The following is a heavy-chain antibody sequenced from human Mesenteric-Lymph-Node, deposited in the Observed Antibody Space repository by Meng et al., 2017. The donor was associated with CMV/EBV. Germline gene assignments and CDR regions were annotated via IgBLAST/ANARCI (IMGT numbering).Heavy chain of an antibody. CDR3: ARKDIVVVPAAYDY. V-gene: IGHV4-39*07. J-gene: IGHJ4*02. CDR1: GGSISSSSYY. D-gene: IGHD2-2*01. Sequence: SETLSLTCTVSGGSISSSSYYWGWIRQPPGKGLEWIGSIYYSGSTYYNPSLKSRVTISVDTSKNQFSLKLSPVTAADTAVYYCARKDIVVVPAAYDYWGQGTLVTVSS. CDR2: IYYSGST.